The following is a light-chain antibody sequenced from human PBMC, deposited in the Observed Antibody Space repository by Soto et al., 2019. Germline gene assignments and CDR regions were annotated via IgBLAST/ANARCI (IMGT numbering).Light chain of an antibody. CDR3: QQYGDSSFT. Sequence: ELVLTQSPGTTSLSPGDRATLSCRASQNVYNNLLAWYKQRPGQAPRLLIYDAEERATGIPDRFSGSGSGTDFTLTISRLEPEDFAVYYCQQYGDSSFTFGGGTKVEI. CDR1: QNVYNNL. V-gene: IGKV3-20*01. CDR2: DAE. J-gene: IGKJ4*01.